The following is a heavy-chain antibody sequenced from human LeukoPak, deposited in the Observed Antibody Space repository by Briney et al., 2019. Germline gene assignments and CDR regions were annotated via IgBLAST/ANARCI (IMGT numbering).Heavy chain of an antibody. J-gene: IGHJ5*02. Sequence: QPGGSLRLSCAVSGFTVSTNYMSWVRPAPGEGLEWVSVIYSGGATYHADSVQGRFTIPRDNSKNTLCLQMNSLRSEDTAVYYCTRGGVGSGYSTPGGLSWGQGTLVTVSS. V-gene: IGHV3-66*01. CDR2: IYSGGAT. CDR3: TRGGVGSGYSTPGGLS. CDR1: GFTVSTNY. D-gene: IGHD5-18*01.